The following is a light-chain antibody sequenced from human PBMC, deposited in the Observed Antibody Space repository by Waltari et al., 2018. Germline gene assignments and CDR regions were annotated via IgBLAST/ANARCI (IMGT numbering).Light chain of an antibody. Sequence: DLQMTQSPSTLSASVGDRVTITCRASHSINSWLACYPQKPGKAPKLLIYQDTTLQSGVPSRFRRSGYGTEFNLTNSGMQHYALPTSSRPLCTSDSVGKGPKVEI. J-gene: IGKJ1*01. V-gene: IGKV1-5*03. CDR1: HSINSW. CDR2: QDT. CDR3: PLCTSDS.